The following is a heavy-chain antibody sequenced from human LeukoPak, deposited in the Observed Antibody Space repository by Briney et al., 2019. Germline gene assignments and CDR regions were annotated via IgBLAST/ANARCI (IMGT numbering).Heavy chain of an antibody. J-gene: IGHJ4*02. Sequence: SETLSLTCTVSGGSTSDYSYYWGWIRQPPGKGLEWLGSMYYTGSTYYNPSLKSRVTISVDTSKNQFFLRLSSVTAADTAVYYCARHTVVAGGKRLADYFDYWGQGTLVTVSS. CDR2: MYYTGST. CDR1: GGSTSDYSYY. V-gene: IGHV4-39*01. D-gene: IGHD2-15*01. CDR3: ARHTVVAGGKRLADYFDY.